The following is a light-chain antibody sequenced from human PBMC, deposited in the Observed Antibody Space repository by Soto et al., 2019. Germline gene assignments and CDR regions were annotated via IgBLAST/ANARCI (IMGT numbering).Light chain of an antibody. V-gene: IGKV3-20*01. J-gene: IGKJ2*01. CDR1: QSVGSSY. CDR3: QQYVSSRYT. Sequence: EIVLTQSPGTLSLSPGDRATLSCGASQSVGSSYLAWYQQKPGQAPRLVIYGPSTRATGIPDRFSGSGSGTDFTLTISRLEPEDFAVYYCQQYVSSRYTFGQGTKLEIK. CDR2: GPS.